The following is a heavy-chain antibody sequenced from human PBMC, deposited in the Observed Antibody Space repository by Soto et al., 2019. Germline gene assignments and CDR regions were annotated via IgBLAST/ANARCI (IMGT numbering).Heavy chain of an antibody. D-gene: IGHD2-2*01. CDR1: GYTFTSYD. J-gene: IGHJ5*02. V-gene: IGHV1-8*01. Sequence: ASVKVSCKASGYTFTSYDINWVRQATGQGLEWMGWMNPNSGNTGYAQKFQGRVTMTRNTSISTAYMELSSLRSEDTAVYYCARAGDIVVVPAAIQGPNWFDPWGQGTLVTVSP. CDR3: ARAGDIVVVPAAIQGPNWFDP. CDR2: MNPNSGNT.